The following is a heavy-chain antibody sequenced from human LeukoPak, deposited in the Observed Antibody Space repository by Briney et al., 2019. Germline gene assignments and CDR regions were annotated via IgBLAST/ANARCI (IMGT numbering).Heavy chain of an antibody. V-gene: IGHV4-4*08. CDR3: ARVASRSISSCCFDH. CDR1: GGSINGYY. J-gene: IGHJ4*02. D-gene: IGHD6-6*01. Sequence: SETLSLTCTVSGGSINGYYWNWIRQPPGKALEWIGFIYSSGTTNYNPSLMSRVTISLDTSNKQFSLRLTSVTAADTAVYFCARVASRSISSCCFDHWGQGTLVTVSS. CDR2: IYSSGTT.